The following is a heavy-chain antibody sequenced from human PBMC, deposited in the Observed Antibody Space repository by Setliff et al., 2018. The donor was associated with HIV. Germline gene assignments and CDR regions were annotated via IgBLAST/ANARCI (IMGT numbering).Heavy chain of an antibody. Sequence: PSETLSLTCAVYGGSFSDYYWSWIRQPPGKGLEWIGEINHSGSTYYNPSLKSRLTISVDTSRNLFSLHLSSVTAADTAVYYCARLFSGSPGDYWGQGTLVTVSS. D-gene: IGHD3-10*01. CDR2: INHSGST. V-gene: IGHV4-34*01. CDR3: ARLFSGSPGDY. CDR1: GGSFSDYY. J-gene: IGHJ4*02.